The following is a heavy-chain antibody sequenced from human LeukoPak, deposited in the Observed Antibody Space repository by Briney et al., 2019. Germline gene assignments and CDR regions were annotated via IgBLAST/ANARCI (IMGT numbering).Heavy chain of an antibody. CDR1: GFTFSSYA. CDR2: VSGSGGST. D-gene: IGHD6-19*01. V-gene: IGHV3-23*01. Sequence: GGSLRLSCAASGFTFSSYAMSWVRQPPGKGLEWVSAVSGSGGSTYYADSVKGRFTISRDNSKNTLYLQMHSLRAEDTAVYYCSLLAVASPQDYWGQGTLVTVSS. J-gene: IGHJ4*02. CDR3: SLLAVASPQDY.